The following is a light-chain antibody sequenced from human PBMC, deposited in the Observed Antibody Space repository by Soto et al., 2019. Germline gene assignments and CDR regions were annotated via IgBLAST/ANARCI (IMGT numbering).Light chain of an antibody. V-gene: IGKV1-27*01. Sequence: DIEMTQSPPSLSASIGDRVTITCRASQVISNYLAWYQQKPGKVPKLLIHTASTLQSGVPSRFSGSGSGTDFTLTISSLQPEDVATYYCQRHNSAPITFGQGTRLEI. CDR2: TAS. CDR1: QVISNY. J-gene: IGKJ5*01. CDR3: QRHNSAPIT.